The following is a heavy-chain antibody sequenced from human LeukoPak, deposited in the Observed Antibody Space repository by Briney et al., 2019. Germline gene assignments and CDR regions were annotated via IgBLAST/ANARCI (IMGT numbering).Heavy chain of an antibody. V-gene: IGHV4-4*02. CDR2: IYHTGTS. CDR3: AREGTIVGATGAFDI. Sequence: SETLSLTCAVSGGSIISSNWWSWVRQPPGKGLEWIGEIYHTGTSNYNPSLQSRLTISLDKSKNQFSLNLNSVTAADTAVYYCAREGTIVGATGAFDIWGQGTMVTVSS. D-gene: IGHD1-26*01. J-gene: IGHJ3*02. CDR1: GGSIISSNW.